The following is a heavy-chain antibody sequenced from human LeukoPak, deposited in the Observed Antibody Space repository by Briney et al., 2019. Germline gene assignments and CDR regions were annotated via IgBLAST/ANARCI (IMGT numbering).Heavy chain of an antibody. J-gene: IGHJ4*02. Sequence: ASVKVSCKASGYTFTSYGISWVRQAPGQGLEWMGWINTNTGNPTYAQGFTGRFVFSLDTSVSTAYLQISSLKAEDTAVYYCARGNRNYDILTGYPDYWGQGTLVTVSS. D-gene: IGHD3-9*01. CDR3: ARGNRNYDILTGYPDY. V-gene: IGHV7-4-1*02. CDR1: GYTFTSYG. CDR2: INTNTGNP.